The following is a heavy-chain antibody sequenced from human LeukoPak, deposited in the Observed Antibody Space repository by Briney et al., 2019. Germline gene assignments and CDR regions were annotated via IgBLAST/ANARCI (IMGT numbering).Heavy chain of an antibody. CDR1: GGSFSSYS. D-gene: IGHD2-15*01. CDR3: ARVVAVAATWFDP. J-gene: IGHJ5*02. Sequence: SETLSLTCAVYGGSFSSYSWSWIRQPPGRGLEWIGYMYSSGSSYYNPSLKSRVSISVDTSKNQFSLKMSSVTAADTAVYYCARVVAVAATWFDPWGQGTLVTVSS. V-gene: IGHV4-59*12. CDR2: MYSSGSS.